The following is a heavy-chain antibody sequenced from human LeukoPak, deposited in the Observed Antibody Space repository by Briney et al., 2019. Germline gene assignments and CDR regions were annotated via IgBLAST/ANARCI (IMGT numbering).Heavy chain of an antibody. CDR1: GFTFSSYA. V-gene: IGHV3-23*01. D-gene: IGHD3-22*01. J-gene: IGHJ5*02. Sequence: PGRSLRLSCAASGFTFSSYAMSWVRQAPGKGLEWVSAISGSGGSTYYADSVKGRFTISRDNSKNTLYLQMNSLRAEDTAVYYCARDLPYDSSGYLDGIDPWGQGTLVTVSS. CDR3: ARDLPYDSSGYLDGIDP. CDR2: ISGSGGST.